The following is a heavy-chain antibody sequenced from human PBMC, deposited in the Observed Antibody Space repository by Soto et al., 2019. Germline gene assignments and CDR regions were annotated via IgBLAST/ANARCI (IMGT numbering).Heavy chain of an antibody. J-gene: IGHJ4*02. CDR2: ISSASSET. Sequence: GGSLRLSCEASGFTFSRVSVNWVRQVPGKGLEWVASISSASSETWYADSVKGRFIISRDNAQNSLFLQMNTLRPEDSAIYYCARVAYWGPGTQVTVSS. CDR3: ARVAY. V-gene: IGHV3-21*01. CDR1: GFTFSRVS.